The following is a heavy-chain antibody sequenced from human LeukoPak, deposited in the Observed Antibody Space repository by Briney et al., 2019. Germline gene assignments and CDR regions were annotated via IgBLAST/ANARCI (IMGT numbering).Heavy chain of an antibody. D-gene: IGHD3-22*01. J-gene: IGHJ4*02. CDR3: ARDSYDSSGYYRVDMDY. V-gene: IGHV1-3*01. Sequence: GASVKVSCKASGYTFTSYAMHWVRQAPGQRLEWMGWINAGNGNTKYSQKFQGRVTITRDTSASTAYMELSSLRSEDTAVYYCARDSYDSSGYYRVDMDYWGQGTLVTVSS. CDR2: INAGNGNT. CDR1: GYTFTSYA.